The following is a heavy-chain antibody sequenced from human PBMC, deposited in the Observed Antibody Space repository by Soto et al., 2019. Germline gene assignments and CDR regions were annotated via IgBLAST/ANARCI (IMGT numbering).Heavy chain of an antibody. V-gene: IGHV4-39*01. CDR1: GGSISSSSYY. J-gene: IGHJ4*02. CDR2: MYYSGST. Sequence: SETLSLTFTVSGGSISSSSYYWGWIRQPPGKGLEWIGSMYYSGSTYYNPSLKSRVTISVDTSKNQFSLKLSSVTAADTAVYYCASMGYHYGSGSYPLDYWGQGTPVTVSS. CDR3: ASMGYHYGSGSYPLDY. D-gene: IGHD3-10*01.